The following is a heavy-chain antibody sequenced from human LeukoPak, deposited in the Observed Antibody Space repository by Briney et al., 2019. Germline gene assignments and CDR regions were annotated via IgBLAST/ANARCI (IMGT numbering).Heavy chain of an antibody. V-gene: IGHV3-9*01. CDR2: ISWDGNSI. Sequence: GRSLRLSCAASGFSFDDYAMHWVRHAPGKGLEWVSAISWDGNSIVYADSVKGRFTIARDNAKNSLYLQMNSLRAEDTALYYCAKREGSVIHYYSMDVWGQGTTVTVSS. D-gene: IGHD5-24*01. J-gene: IGHJ6*02. CDR1: GFSFDDYA. CDR3: AKREGSVIHYYSMDV.